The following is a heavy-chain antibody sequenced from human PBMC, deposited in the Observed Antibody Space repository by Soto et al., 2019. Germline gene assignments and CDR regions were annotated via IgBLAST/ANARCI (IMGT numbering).Heavy chain of an antibody. V-gene: IGHV4-39*01. J-gene: IGHJ4*02. CDR2: IYYSGST. D-gene: IGHD6-19*01. CDR3: ARMYSSGWLVDY. CDR1: GGSISSSSYY. Sequence: QLQLQESGPGLVKPSETLSLTCTVSGGSISSSSYYWGWIRQPPGKGLEWIGSIYYSGSTYYNPSLKSRVTISVDTPKNQFSLKLSSVTAADTAVYYCARMYSSGWLVDYWGQGTLVTVSS.